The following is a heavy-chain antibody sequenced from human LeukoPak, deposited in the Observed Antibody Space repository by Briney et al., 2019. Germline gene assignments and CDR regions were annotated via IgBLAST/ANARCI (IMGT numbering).Heavy chain of an antibody. Sequence: GGPLRLSCAASGFTFSSYAMHWVRQAPGKGLEYVSATSITGCSTYHSNFVKCRFTISRDNPKKTLYLQMGSLRAEDMAVYYCARADDSSGYYRWGQGTLVTVSS. J-gene: IGHJ4*02. CDR2: TSITGCST. D-gene: IGHD3-22*01. V-gene: IGHV3-64*01. CDR3: ARADDSSGYYR. CDR1: GFTFSSYA.